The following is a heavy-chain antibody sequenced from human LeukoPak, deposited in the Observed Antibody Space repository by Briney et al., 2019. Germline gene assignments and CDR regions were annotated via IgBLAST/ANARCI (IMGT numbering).Heavy chain of an antibody. D-gene: IGHD2-21*02. J-gene: IGHJ4*02. V-gene: IGHV1-18*01. CDR1: GYTFSSYG. Sequence: ASVKVSCKASGYTFSSYGIIWVRQAPGQGLEWRGWISAYNGNTNYAQKLQGRVTLPTDTSTSTAYMELRSLISDDTAVYYCAREERSYCGGDCSYFDYWGQGTLVTVSS. CDR2: ISAYNGNT. CDR3: AREERSYCGGDCSYFDY.